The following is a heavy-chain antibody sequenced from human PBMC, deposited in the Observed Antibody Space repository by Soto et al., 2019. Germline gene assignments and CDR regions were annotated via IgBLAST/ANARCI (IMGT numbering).Heavy chain of an antibody. D-gene: IGHD2-2*01. CDR1: GGTFSSYA. CDR3: ARDSYCSSTSCYRWSWFDP. V-gene: IGHV1-69*13. J-gene: IGHJ5*02. CDR2: IIPIFGTA. Sequence: EASVKVSCKASGGTFSSYAISWVRQAPGQGLEWMGGIIPIFGTANYAQKFQGRVTITADESTSTAYMELSSLRSEDTAVYYCARDSYCSSTSCYRWSWFDPWGQGTLVTVSS.